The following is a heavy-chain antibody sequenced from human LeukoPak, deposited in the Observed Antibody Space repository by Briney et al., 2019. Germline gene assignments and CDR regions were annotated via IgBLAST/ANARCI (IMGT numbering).Heavy chain of an antibody. CDR3: APGSYFDY. J-gene: IGHJ4*02. Sequence: GGSLRLSCAASGFTFSNYAMSWVRQAPGKGLEWVSGVSGSGGSRYYTDSVEGRFTISRDNPKNTLYLQMNSLRAEDTAVYYCAPGSYFDYWGQGTLVTVSS. CDR2: VSGSGGSR. CDR1: GFTFSNYA. V-gene: IGHV3-23*01.